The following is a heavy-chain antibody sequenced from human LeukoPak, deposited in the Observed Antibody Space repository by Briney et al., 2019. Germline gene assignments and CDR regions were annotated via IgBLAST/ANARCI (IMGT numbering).Heavy chain of an antibody. CDR3: ARGGSLNFDY. CDR1: GFTFSSYS. V-gene: IGHV3-48*01. J-gene: IGHJ4*02. D-gene: IGHD1-26*01. Sequence: GGSLRLSCAASGFTFSSYSMNWVRQAPGKGLEWVSYISSSSSTIYYADSVKGRFTISRDNAKNSLYLQMNSLRAEDTAVYYCARGGSLNFDYWGQGTLVTVSS. CDR2: ISSSSSTI.